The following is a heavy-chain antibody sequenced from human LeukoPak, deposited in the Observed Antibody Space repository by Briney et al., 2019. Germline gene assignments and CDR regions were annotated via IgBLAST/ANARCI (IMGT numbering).Heavy chain of an antibody. CDR2: IYYSGST. Sequence: SETLSLTCTVSGGSISSYYWSWIRQPPGKGLEWIGYIYYSGSTNYKSSLKSRVTISVDTSKNQFSLKLSSVTAADTAVYYCARGPTRDDVFDIWGQGTMVTVSS. V-gene: IGHV4-59*01. J-gene: IGHJ3*02. CDR1: GGSISSYY. CDR3: ARGPTRDDVFDI.